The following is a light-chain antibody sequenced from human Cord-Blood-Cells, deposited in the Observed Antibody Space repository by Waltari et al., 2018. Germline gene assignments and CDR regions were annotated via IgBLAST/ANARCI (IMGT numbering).Light chain of an antibody. CDR1: SSDVGGYNY. Sequence: QSALTQPASVSGSPGQSITISCTGTSSDVGGYNYVSWYQQPPGKAPQPMIYDVSKRPSGVSNRVSGSKSGNTASQTISGLQAEDEADYYCSSYTSSSTWVFGGGTKLTVL. V-gene: IGLV2-14*01. CDR3: SSYTSSSTWV. J-gene: IGLJ3*02. CDR2: DVS.